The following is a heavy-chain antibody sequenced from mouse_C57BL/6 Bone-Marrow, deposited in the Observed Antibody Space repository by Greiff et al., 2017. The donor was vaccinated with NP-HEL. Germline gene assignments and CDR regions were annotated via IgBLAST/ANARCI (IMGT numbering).Heavy chain of an antibody. Sequence: EVKLVESGGGLVQPKGSLKLSCAASGFSFNTYAMNWVRQAPGKGLEWVARIRSKSNNYATYYADSVKDRFTISRDDSESMLYLQMNNLKTEDTAMYYCVRHDSNSWYFDVWGTGTTVTVSS. D-gene: IGHD2-5*01. CDR1: GFSFNTYA. CDR2: IRSKSNNYAT. V-gene: IGHV10-1*01. CDR3: VRHDSNSWYFDV. J-gene: IGHJ1*03.